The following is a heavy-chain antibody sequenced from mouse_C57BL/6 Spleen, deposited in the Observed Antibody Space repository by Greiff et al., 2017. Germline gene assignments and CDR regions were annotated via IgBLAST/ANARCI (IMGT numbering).Heavy chain of an antibody. CDR3: TNGSLRYAY. Sequence: VQLQQSGAELVRPGASVKLSCTASGFTIKDYYMHWVKQRPERGLEWIGWIDPENGDTEYASKFQGKATITADTSSNTAYLQLSSLTSEDTGDYYSTNGSLRYAYWGQGTLVTVSA. J-gene: IGHJ3*01. V-gene: IGHV14-4*01. CDR1: GFTIKDYY. CDR2: IDPENGDT.